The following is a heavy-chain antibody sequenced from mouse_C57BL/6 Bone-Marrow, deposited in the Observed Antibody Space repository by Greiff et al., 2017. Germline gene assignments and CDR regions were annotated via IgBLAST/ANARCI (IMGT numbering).Heavy chain of an antibody. CDR2: IDPSDSYT. J-gene: IGHJ2*01. CDR1: GYTFTSYW. Sequence: VQLQQPGAELVMPGASVKLSCKASGYTFTSYWMHWVKQRPGQGLEWFGEIDPSDSYTNYNQKFKGKSTLTVDKSSSTAYMQLSSLTSEDSAVYYCARACGSSSFDYWGQGTTLTVSS. D-gene: IGHD1-1*01. CDR3: ARACGSSSFDY. V-gene: IGHV1-69*01.